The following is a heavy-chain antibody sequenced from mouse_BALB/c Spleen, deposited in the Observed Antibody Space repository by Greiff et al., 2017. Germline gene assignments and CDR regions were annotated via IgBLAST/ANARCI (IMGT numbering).Heavy chain of an antibody. CDR3: ARGDDYDGFDD. CDR2: ISTYYGNT. Sequence: VKLVESGPELVRPGVSVKISCKGSSYTFTDYAMHWVKQSHAKSLEWIGVISTYYGNTNYNQKFKGKATMTVDKSSSTAYMELARLTSEDSAVYYCARGDDYDGFDDWGQGTTLTVSS. J-gene: IGHJ2*01. D-gene: IGHD2-4*01. CDR1: SYTFTDYA. V-gene: IGHV1-67*01.